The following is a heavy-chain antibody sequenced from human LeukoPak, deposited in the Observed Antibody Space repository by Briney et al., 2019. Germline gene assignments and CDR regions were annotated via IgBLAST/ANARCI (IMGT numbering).Heavy chain of an antibody. CDR3: ARGLGYYYDSSGYYYEGHDAFDI. CDR1: GGSISSYY. CDR2: IYYSGST. Sequence: SETLSLTCTVSGGSISSYYWSWIRQPPGKGLEWIGYIYYSGSTNYNPSLKSRVTISVDTSKNQFSLKLGSVTAADTAVYYCARGLGYYYDSSGYYYEGHDAFDIWGQGTMVTVSS. V-gene: IGHV4-59*01. D-gene: IGHD3-22*01. J-gene: IGHJ3*02.